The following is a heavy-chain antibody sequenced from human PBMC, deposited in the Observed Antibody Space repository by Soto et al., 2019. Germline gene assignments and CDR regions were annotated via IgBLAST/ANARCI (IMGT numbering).Heavy chain of an antibody. CDR1: GYTFTSYD. Sequence: ASVKVSCKASGYTFTSYDINWVRQATGQGLEWMGWMNPNSGNTGYAQKFQGRVTMTRNTSISTAYMELSSLRSEDTAVYYCARGGRYSYGYSYYYGMDVWGQGTTVTV. CDR2: MNPNSGNT. J-gene: IGHJ6*02. CDR3: ARGGRYSYGYSYYYGMDV. V-gene: IGHV1-8*01. D-gene: IGHD5-18*01.